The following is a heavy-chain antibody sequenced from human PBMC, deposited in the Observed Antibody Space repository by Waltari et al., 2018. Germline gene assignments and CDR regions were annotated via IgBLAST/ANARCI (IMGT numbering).Heavy chain of an antibody. CDR2: IYYSGST. D-gene: IGHD4-17*01. CDR3: ARDALGVTTPYYFDY. V-gene: IGHV4-39*07. Sequence: QLQLQESGPGLVKPSETLSLTCTVSGGSISSSSYYWGWIRQPPGKGLEWIGSIYYSGSTYYTPSLKSRVTISVDKSKNQFSLKLSSVTAADTAVYYCARDALGVTTPYYFDYWGQGTLVTVSS. CDR1: GGSISSSSYY. J-gene: IGHJ4*02.